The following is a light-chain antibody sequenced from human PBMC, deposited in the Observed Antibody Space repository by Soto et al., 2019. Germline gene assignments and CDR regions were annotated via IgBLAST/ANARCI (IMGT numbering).Light chain of an antibody. V-gene: IGKV3D-15*01. J-gene: IGKJ4*01. CDR3: QQYDDWLRLT. CDR1: QSVNIY. Sequence: EIVMTQSPATLSVSPGERATLSCRASQSVNIYLAWYQQKPGQAPRLLIFGASYRATGTPARFSGSGSGTEFNLTISSLQSEDFAVYFCQQYDDWLRLTFGGGTKVDIK. CDR2: GAS.